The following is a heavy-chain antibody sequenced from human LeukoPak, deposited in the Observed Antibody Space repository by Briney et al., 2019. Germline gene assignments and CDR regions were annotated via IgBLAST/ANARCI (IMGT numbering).Heavy chain of an antibody. CDR3: ARDSGDYWYFDL. J-gene: IGHJ2*01. D-gene: IGHD4-17*01. CDR1: GYSISSGYY. V-gene: IGHV4-38-2*02. CDR2: IYHSGST. Sequence: SETLSLTCTVSGYSISSGYYWGWIRQPPGKGLEWIGSIYHSGSTYYNPSLKSRVTISVDTSKNQFSLKLSSVTAADTAVYYCARDSGDYWYFDLWGRGTLVTVSS.